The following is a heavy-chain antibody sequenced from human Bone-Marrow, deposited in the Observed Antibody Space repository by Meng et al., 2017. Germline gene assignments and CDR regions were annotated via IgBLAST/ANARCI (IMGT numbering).Heavy chain of an antibody. CDR1: GGTFSSYA. Sequence: QVQLGQSGAEVKNPGASLKVHCKASGGTFSSYAISWVRQAPGQGLEWMGGIIPIFGTANYAQKFQGRVTITADESTSTAYMELSSLRSEDTAVYYCARTNWEDWYFDLWGRGTLVTVSS. J-gene: IGHJ2*01. CDR2: IIPIFGTA. D-gene: IGHD1-1*01. V-gene: IGHV1-69*13. CDR3: ARTNWEDWYFDL.